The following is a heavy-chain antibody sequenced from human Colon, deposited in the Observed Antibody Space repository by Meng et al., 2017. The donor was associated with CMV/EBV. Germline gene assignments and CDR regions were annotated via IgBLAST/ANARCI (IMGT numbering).Heavy chain of an antibody. Sequence: GESLKISCAASGFTVSSNYMSWVRQAPGKGLEWVSVIYSGGSTYYADSVKGRFTISRDNSKNTLYLQMNSLTAEDTATYYCVRERPSTLVLPGPFDFWGQGTMVTVSS. V-gene: IGHV3-66*01. J-gene: IGHJ3*01. CDR2: IYSGGST. CDR3: VRERPSTLVLPGPFDF. D-gene: IGHD5/OR15-5a*01. CDR1: GFTVSSNY.